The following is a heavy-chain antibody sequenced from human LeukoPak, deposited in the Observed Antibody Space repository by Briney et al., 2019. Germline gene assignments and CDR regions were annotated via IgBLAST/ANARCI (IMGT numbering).Heavy chain of an antibody. J-gene: IGHJ3*02. CDR1: GFTFSSYS. CDR3: ARRIAFDI. CDR2: INHSGST. V-gene: IGHV4-34*01. Sequence: GSLRLSCAASGFTFSSYSMSWIRQPPGKGLEWIGEINHSGSTNYNPSLKSRVTISVDTSKNQFSLKLSSVTAADTAVYYCARRIAFDIWGQGTMVTVSS.